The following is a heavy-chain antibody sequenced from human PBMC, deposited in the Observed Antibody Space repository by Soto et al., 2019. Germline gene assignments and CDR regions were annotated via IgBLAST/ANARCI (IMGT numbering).Heavy chain of an antibody. CDR2: IFYNGRT. CDR3: ASESGDNGVDN. Sequence: QVQLRESGPGLVKPSQTLSLTCTVSGGGSISSGAYYWSWVRQHPGKGLEWIGYIFYNGRTYYDPSLKIRATMSKDTSKNPFSLKLISVTAADTDVYYCASESGDNGVDNWGQGTLVTVSS. J-gene: IGHJ4*02. V-gene: IGHV4-31*03. CDR1: GGGSISSGAYY. D-gene: IGHD4-17*01.